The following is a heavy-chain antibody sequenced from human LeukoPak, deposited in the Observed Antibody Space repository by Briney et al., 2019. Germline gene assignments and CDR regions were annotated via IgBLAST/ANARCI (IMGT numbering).Heavy chain of an antibody. D-gene: IGHD6-13*01. J-gene: IGHJ5*02. Sequence: PSETLSLTCTVSGGSISSSSYYWGWIRQPPGKGLEWIGSIYHSGSTYYNPSLKSRVTISVDTSKNQFSLKLSSVTAADTAVYYCARDFIAAAGKENWFDPWGQGTLVTVSS. CDR1: GGSISSSSYY. CDR2: IYHSGST. V-gene: IGHV4-39*07. CDR3: ARDFIAAAGKENWFDP.